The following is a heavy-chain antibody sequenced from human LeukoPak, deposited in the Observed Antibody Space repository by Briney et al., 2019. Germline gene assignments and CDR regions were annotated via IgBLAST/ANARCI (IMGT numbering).Heavy chain of an antibody. CDR3: ARDGLSGYCSSTSCYTSPVDY. Sequence: SVKVSCKASGGTFSSYTISWVRQAPGQGLKWMGRIIPILGIANYAQKFQGRVTITADKSTSTAYMELSSLRSEDTAVYYCARDGLSGYCSSTSCYTSPVDYWGQGTLVTVSS. D-gene: IGHD2-2*01. V-gene: IGHV1-69*04. J-gene: IGHJ4*02. CDR1: GGTFSSYT. CDR2: IIPILGIA.